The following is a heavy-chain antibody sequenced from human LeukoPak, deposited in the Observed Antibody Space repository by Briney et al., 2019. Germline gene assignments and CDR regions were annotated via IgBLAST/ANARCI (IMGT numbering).Heavy chain of an antibody. V-gene: IGHV3-74*03. Sequence: GGSLRLSCAASGFTFSRYWMQWVRQAPGKGQVWVSHINSDGSSTTYADSVKGRFTTSRDNAKNTLYLQMNSLRAEDTAVYYCVRDNYGVDYWGQGTLVTVSS. CDR2: INSDGSST. D-gene: IGHD3-10*01. J-gene: IGHJ4*02. CDR1: GFTFSRYW. CDR3: VRDNYGVDY.